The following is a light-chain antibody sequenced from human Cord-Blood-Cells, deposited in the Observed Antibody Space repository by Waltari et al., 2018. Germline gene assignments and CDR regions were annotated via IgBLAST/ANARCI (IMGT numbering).Light chain of an antibody. J-gene: IGLJ1*01. CDR1: SSNIGAGYD. CDR3: QSYDSSLSGYV. V-gene: IGLV1-40*01. Sequence: QSVLTQPPSVSGAPGQRVTISCTGISSNIGAGYDVHWYQQLPGTSPKLLIYGNSTRPSGVRDRFSGSKSGTSASLAITGLQAEDDADYYCQSYDSSLSGYVFGTGTKVTVL. CDR2: GNS.